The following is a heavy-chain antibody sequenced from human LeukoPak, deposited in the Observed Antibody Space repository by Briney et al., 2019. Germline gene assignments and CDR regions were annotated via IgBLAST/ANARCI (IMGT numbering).Heavy chain of an antibody. J-gene: IGHJ4*02. CDR2: ISYDGSNK. CDR3: AKEYYYYDSSGYYYYFDY. CDR1: GFTFSSYG. V-gene: IGHV3-30*18. Sequence: GSLRLSCAASGFTFSSYGMHWARQAPGKGLEWVAVISYDGSNKYYADSVKGRFTISRDNSKNTLYLQMNSLRAEDTAVYYCAKEYYYYDSSGYYYYFDYWGQGTLVTVSS. D-gene: IGHD3-22*01.